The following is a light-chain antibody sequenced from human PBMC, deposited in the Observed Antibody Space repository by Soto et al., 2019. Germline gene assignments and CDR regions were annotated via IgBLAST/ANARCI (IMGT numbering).Light chain of an antibody. CDR1: QSLSGW. J-gene: IGKJ1*01. Sequence: DIQMTQSPATLSASVGDRVTITCRASQSLSGWLAWYQQKPGKAPKLLIYDASSFESGVPSRFSGSGSGTEFALTVSSLQPDDFASYYCQQYNSYPWTFGQGTKVEIK. CDR2: DAS. V-gene: IGKV1-5*01. CDR3: QQYNSYPWT.